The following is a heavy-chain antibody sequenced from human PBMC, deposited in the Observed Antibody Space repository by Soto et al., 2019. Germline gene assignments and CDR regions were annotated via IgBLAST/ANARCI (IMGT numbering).Heavy chain of an antibody. CDR3: ARDLGVAARLEADYGMDV. CDR2: ISSSSSYI. D-gene: IGHD6-6*01. Sequence: EVQLVESGGGLVKPGGSLRLSCAASGFTFSSYSMNWVRQAPGKGLEWVSSISSSSSYIYYADSVKGRFTISRDNAKNSLYLQMNSLRAEDTAVYYCARDLGVAARLEADYGMDVWGQGTTVTVSS. V-gene: IGHV3-21*01. J-gene: IGHJ6*02. CDR1: GFTFSSYS.